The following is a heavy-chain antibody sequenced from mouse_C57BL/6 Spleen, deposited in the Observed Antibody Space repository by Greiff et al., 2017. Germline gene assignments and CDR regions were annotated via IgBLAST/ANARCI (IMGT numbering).Heavy chain of an antibody. J-gene: IGHJ4*01. CDR3: ARSRYGNCAMDY. CDR2: IRNKANGYTT. V-gene: IGHV7-3*01. Sequence: EVQLVESGGGLVQPGGSLSLSCAASGFTFTDYYMSWVRQPPGKALEWLGFIRNKANGYTTEYSASVKGRFTISRDNSKRILYLQMNALRAEDSATYNCARSRYGNCAMDYWGQGPSVTVSS. CDR1: GFTFTDYY. D-gene: IGHD2-1*01.